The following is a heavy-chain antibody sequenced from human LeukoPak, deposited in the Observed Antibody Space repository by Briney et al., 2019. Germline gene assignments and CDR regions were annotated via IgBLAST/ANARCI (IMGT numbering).Heavy chain of an antibody. V-gene: IGHV4-30-2*01. CDR2: IYHSGST. Sequence: SQTLSLTCAVSGGSISSGGYSWIWIPQPPGQGLEWIGYIYHSGSTYYNPSLKSRVTISVDRSKNQFSLKLSSVTAADTAVYYCARELGYCSSTSCYCWFDPWGQGTLVTVSS. CDR1: GGSISSGGYS. J-gene: IGHJ5*02. D-gene: IGHD2-2*01. CDR3: ARELGYCSSTSCYCWFDP.